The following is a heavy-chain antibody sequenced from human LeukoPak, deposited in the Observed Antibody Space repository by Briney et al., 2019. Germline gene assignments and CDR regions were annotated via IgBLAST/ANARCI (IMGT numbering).Heavy chain of an antibody. D-gene: IGHD1-26*01. CDR1: GFTFSSFT. V-gene: IGHV3-21*01. Sequence: PGGSLRLSCAASGFTFSSFTMNWVRQAPGKGLEWVSSISGSSTDIYYADSVKGRLTISRDNAKNSLYLQTNSLRADDTAVYYCARDKIVGPTTLDYWGQGTLVTVSS. CDR3: ARDKIVGPTTLDY. CDR2: ISGSSTDI. J-gene: IGHJ4*02.